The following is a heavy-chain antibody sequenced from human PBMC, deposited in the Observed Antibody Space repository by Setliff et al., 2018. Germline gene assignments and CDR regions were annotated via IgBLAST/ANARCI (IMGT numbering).Heavy chain of an antibody. D-gene: IGHD1-1*01. CDR3: RQAVVGRDVFDV. Sequence: SETLSLTCNVFGESFDTYYWSWIRQPPGKGLEWFGEINQSGGGDYNPSFKGRVTITVDTSKKQFSLTLRYVTAADTALYYCRQAVVGRDVFDVWGQGTVVTVSS. CDR2: INQSGGG. J-gene: IGHJ3*01. CDR1: GESFDTYY. V-gene: IGHV4-34*01.